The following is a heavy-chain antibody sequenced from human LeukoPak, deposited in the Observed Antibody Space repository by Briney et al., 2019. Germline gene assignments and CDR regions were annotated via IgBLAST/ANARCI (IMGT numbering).Heavy chain of an antibody. CDR3: AREHYGSGSITGVDY. V-gene: IGHV3-30-3*01. J-gene: IGHJ4*02. CDR1: GFTFSSYA. Sequence: GGSLRLSCAASGFTFSSYAMHWVRLAPGKGLEWVAVISYDGSNKYYADSVKGRFTISRDNSKNTLYLQMNSLRAEDTAVYYCAREHYGSGSITGVDYWGQGTLVTVSS. D-gene: IGHD3-10*01. CDR2: ISYDGSNK.